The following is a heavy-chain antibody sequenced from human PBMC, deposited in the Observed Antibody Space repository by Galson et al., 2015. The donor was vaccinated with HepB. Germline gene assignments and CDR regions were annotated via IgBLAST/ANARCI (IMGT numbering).Heavy chain of an antibody. D-gene: IGHD3-9*01. J-gene: IGHJ4*02. CDR1: GFTVTKNH. CDR3: PGFPGH. CDR2: IYSAGTT. V-gene: IGHV3-53*01. Sequence: SLRLSRAASGFTVTKNHVTWVRQAPGKGLEWLSIIYSAGTTYYADSVKGRFTISRDNSKNKLYLQINSLRAEDTAIYYCPGFPGHWGQGTLVTVSS.